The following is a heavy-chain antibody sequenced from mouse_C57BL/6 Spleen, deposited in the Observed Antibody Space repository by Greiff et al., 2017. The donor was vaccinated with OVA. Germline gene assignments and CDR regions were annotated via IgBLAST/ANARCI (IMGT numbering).Heavy chain of an antibody. CDR1: GYTFTDYY. CDR2: INPYNGGT. J-gene: IGHJ2*01. CDR3: ARDGSSLFFDY. V-gene: IGHV1-19*01. D-gene: IGHD1-1*01. Sequence: VQLQQSGPVLVKPGASVKMSCKASGYTFTDYYMNWVKQSHGKSLEWIGVINPYNGGTSYNQKFKGKATLTVDKSSSTAYMELNSLTSEDSAVYYWARDGSSLFFDYWGPGPTRTGAS.